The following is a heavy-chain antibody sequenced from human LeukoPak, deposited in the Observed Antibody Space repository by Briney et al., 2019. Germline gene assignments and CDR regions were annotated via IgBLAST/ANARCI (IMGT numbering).Heavy chain of an antibody. D-gene: IGHD1-26*01. CDR1: GGSFSGYY. CDR2: IYYSGST. CDR3: ARAGIVGAPGNWFDP. Sequence: PSETLSLTCAVYGGSFSGYYWSWIRQPPGKGLEWIGYIYYSGSTNYNSSLKSRVTISVDTSKNQFSLKLSSVTAADTAVYYCARAGIVGAPGNWFDPWGQGTLVTVSS. V-gene: IGHV4-59*01. J-gene: IGHJ5*02.